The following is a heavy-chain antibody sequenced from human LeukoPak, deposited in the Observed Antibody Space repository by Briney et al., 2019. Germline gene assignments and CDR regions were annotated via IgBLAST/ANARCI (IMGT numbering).Heavy chain of an antibody. CDR3: AGDLYYDFWSGSDLPDY. Sequence: GRSLRLSCAASGFTFSSYAMHWVRQAPGKGLEWVAVISYDGSNKYYADSVKGRFTISRDNSKNTLYLQMNSLRAEDTAVYYCAGDLYYDFWSGSDLPDYWGQGTLVTVSS. V-gene: IGHV3-30*01. CDR2: ISYDGSNK. D-gene: IGHD3-3*01. J-gene: IGHJ4*02. CDR1: GFTFSSYA.